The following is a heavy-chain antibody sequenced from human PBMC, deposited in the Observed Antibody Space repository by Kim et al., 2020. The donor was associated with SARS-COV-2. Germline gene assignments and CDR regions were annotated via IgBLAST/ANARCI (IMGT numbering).Heavy chain of an antibody. V-gene: IGHV4-59*01. J-gene: IGHJ4*02. D-gene: IGHD2-15*01. CDR3: AREGMEYGGYFDY. Sequence: SKPSLNSRITISVATSKNQYSLKLSSGTAADTAVYYCAREGMEYGGYFDYCGQGTLVTVSS.